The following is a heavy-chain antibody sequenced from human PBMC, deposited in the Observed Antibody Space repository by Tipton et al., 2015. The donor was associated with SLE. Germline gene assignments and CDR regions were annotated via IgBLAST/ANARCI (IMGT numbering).Heavy chain of an antibody. CDR2: ISYPGNT. Sequence: TLSLTCTVSGASISTHYWRWNLHPPGKGLEWIGYISYPGNTNFNPSLKSRVTRSVATSKNQSSLRLTSVTAADTAIYYCGRVTSGWREVCWGQGTLVTVSS. CDR1: GASISTHY. CDR3: GRVTSGWREVC. J-gene: IGHJ4*02. V-gene: IGHV4-59*11. D-gene: IGHD6-19*01.